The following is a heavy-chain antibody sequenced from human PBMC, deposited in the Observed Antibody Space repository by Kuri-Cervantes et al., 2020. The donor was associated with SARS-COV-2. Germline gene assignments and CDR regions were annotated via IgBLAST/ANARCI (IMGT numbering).Heavy chain of an antibody. J-gene: IGHJ6*03. V-gene: IGHV4-38-2*01. Sequence: SETLSLTCAVSGYSISSGYYWGWIRQPPGKGLEWIGSIYHSGSTYYNPSLKSRVTISVDTSKNQFSLKLSSATAADTAVYYCARHGNSYCSSTSCSYNYYYYYMDVWGKGTTVTVSS. CDR1: GYSISSGYY. D-gene: IGHD2-2*01. CDR2: IYHSGST. CDR3: ARHGNSYCSSTSCSYNYYYYYMDV.